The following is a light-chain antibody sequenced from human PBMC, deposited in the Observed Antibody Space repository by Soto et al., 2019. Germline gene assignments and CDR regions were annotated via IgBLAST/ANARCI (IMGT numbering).Light chain of an antibody. CDR1: NSDVGAYSY. V-gene: IGLV2-14*03. CDR2: DVG. CDR3: SSYTAFTTYV. J-gene: IGLJ1*01. Sequence: QSVLTQPASVSGSPGQSITISCTGTNSDVGAYSYVSWYQQYPGKAPKLLIYDVGARPSGISDRFSGSKSGNTASLTISGLQAEDEDHYYCSSYTAFTTYVLGSGTKVT.